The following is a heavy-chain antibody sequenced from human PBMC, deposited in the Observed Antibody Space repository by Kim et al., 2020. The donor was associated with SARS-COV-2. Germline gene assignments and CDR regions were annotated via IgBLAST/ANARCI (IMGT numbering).Heavy chain of an antibody. J-gene: IGHJ6*02. D-gene: IGHD6-13*01. V-gene: IGHV3-48*04. Sequence: GGSLRLSCAASGFTFSSYSMNWVRQAPGKGLEWVSYISSSSSTIYYADSVKGRFTISRDNAKNSLYLQMNSLRAEDTAVYYCARDLDSEQLVPDYYYYGMDVWGQGTTVTVSS. CDR2: ISSSSSTI. CDR1: GFTFSSYS. CDR3: ARDLDSEQLVPDYYYYGMDV.